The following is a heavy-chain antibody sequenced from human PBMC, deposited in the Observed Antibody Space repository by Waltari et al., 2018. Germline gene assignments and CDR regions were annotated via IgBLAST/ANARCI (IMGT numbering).Heavy chain of an antibody. D-gene: IGHD2-15*01. CDR2: INHAGNT. CDR3: ARLEDCSGGNCYSANNHPVDV. CDR1: GGSFRGYY. J-gene: IGHJ6*02. V-gene: IGHV4-34*01. Sequence: QVHLQQWGAGLLKSSETLSLPCDVDGGSFRGYYWSWVRQPPGKGLEWIGEINHAGNTNFNPSLKSRVVISEDTSKSQFYLKLTFVTAADTGVYYCARLEDCSGGNCYSANNHPVDVWGQGTSVTVSS.